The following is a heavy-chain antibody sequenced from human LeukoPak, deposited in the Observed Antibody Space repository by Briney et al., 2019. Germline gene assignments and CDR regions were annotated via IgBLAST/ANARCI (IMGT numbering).Heavy chain of an antibody. Sequence: GASVKVSCKASGYTFTGYYMHWVRQAPGQGLEWMGRINPNSGGTNYAQKFQGRVTMTRDTSISTAYMELSRLRSDDTAVYYCARDLGYCSGGSCSDYWGQETLVTVSS. CDR2: INPNSGGT. V-gene: IGHV1-2*06. J-gene: IGHJ4*02. D-gene: IGHD2-15*01. CDR3: ARDLGYCSGGSCSDY. CDR1: GYTFTGYY.